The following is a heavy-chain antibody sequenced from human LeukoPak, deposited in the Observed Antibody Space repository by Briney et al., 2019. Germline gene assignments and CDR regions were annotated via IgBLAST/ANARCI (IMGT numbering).Heavy chain of an antibody. Sequence: SETLSLTCTVSGYSVSSGYYWGWIRQSPGEGLEWIGSIYHSGSTYYSPSLRSRITISVDTSKNQFSLKLSSVTAADTAVYYCAREDYYDSSGYYLDCWGQGTLVTVSS. D-gene: IGHD3-22*01. CDR2: IYHSGST. CDR1: GYSVSSGYY. J-gene: IGHJ4*02. CDR3: AREDYYDSSGYYLDC. V-gene: IGHV4-38-2*02.